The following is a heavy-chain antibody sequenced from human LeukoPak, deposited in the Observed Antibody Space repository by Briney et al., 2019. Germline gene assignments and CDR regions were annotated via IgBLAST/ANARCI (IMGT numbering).Heavy chain of an antibody. CDR2: ISAYNGNT. V-gene: IGHV1-18*01. Sequence: ASEKVSCKASGYTFTSCGISWVRQAPGQGLEWMGWISAYNGNTNYAQKLQGRVTMTTDTSTSTAYMELRSLRSDDTAVYYCARAVVVVVAATQYPYYADYYYMDVWGRGTTVTISS. CDR3: ARAVVVVVAATQYPYYADYYYMDV. J-gene: IGHJ6*03. D-gene: IGHD2-15*01. CDR1: GYTFTSCG.